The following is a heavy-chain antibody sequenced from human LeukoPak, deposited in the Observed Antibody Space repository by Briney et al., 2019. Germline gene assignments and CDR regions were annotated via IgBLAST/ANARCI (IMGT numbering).Heavy chain of an antibody. D-gene: IGHD6-13*01. J-gene: IGHJ6*04. Sequence: PGGSLRLSCAASGFTVSSNYMSWVRQAPGKGLEWVSVIYSGGDTYYADSVKGRFTISRDNSKNTLYLQMNSLGAEDTAVYYCAKQVGAAAPGTPAGHWGKGTTVTVSS. V-gene: IGHV3-53*01. CDR2: IYSGGDT. CDR3: AKQVGAAAPGTPAGH. CDR1: GFTVSSNY.